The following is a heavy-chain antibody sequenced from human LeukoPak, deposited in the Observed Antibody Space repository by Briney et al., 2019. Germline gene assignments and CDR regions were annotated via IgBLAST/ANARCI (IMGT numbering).Heavy chain of an antibody. CDR3: ARASLDT. V-gene: IGHV3-53*01. CDR1: GFNVSNNY. CDR2: IYSGGST. J-gene: IGHJ5*02. Sequence: PGGSLRLSCAASGFNVSNNYISWVRQAPGKGLEWVAVIYSGGSTKYAHSVQARFTISRDNSKNTVYLQMNSLRADDTAVCYCARASLDTWGQGTLVTVSS.